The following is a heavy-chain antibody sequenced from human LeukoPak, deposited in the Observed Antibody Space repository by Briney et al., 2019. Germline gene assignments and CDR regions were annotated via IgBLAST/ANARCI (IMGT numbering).Heavy chain of an antibody. Sequence: GGSLRLSCAASGFTFSSYSMNWVRQAPGKGLEWVSSISSSSSYIYYADSVKGRFPISRDNAKNSLYLQMNSLRADDTAVYYCARVRYYYDSSGYSHYFDYWGQGTLVTVSS. CDR1: GFTFSSYS. CDR3: ARVRYYYDSSGYSHYFDY. V-gene: IGHV3-21*01. J-gene: IGHJ4*02. D-gene: IGHD3-22*01. CDR2: ISSSSSYI.